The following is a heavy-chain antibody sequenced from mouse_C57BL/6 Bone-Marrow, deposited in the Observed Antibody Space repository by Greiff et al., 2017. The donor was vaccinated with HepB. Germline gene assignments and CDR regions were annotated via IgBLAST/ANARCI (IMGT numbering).Heavy chain of an antibody. CDR3: AREGSLLAMDY. CDR2: INPSTGGT. D-gene: IGHD2-1*01. V-gene: IGHV1-42*01. CDR1: GYSFTGYY. J-gene: IGHJ4*01. Sequence: DVKLVESGPELVKPGASVKISCKASGYSFTGYYMNWVKQSPEKSLEWIGEINPSTGGTTYNQKFKAKATLTVDKSSSTAYMQLKSLTSEDSAVYYCAREGSLLAMDYWGQGTSVTVSS.